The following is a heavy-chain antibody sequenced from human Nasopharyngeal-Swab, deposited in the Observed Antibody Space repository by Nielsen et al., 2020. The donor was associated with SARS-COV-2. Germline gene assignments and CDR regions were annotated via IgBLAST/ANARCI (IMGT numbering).Heavy chain of an antibody. CDR1: GFTFDDYA. CDR2: ITWNSGNK. CDR3: AKARRTDTYGFESFDY. D-gene: IGHD5-18*01. Sequence: SLKISCAASGFTFDDYAMHWVRQPPGKGLEWVSGITWNSGNKGYAESVQDRFTISRDNARNSLYLQMNSLRAEDTALYYCAKARRTDTYGFESFDYWGQGTLVTVSS. J-gene: IGHJ4*02. V-gene: IGHV3-9*01.